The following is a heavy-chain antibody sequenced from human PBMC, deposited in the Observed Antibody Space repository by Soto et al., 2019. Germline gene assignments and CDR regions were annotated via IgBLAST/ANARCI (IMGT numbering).Heavy chain of an antibody. CDR2: ISSSSRYT. V-gene: IGHV3-11*03. CDR3: ASSRSDDGFDI. CDR1: EVTFIDYY. J-gene: IGHJ3*02. Sequence: GGSLRLSCEASEVTFIDYYMSWIRQAPGKGLEWISYISSSSRYTKYADSVKGRFTISRDNAKNSLYLQMNSLRAEDTAVYYCASSRSDDGFDIWGQGTMVTVSS.